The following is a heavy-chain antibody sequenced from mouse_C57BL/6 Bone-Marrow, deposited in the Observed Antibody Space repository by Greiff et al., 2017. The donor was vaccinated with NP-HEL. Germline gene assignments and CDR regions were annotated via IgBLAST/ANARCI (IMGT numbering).Heavy chain of an antibody. V-gene: IGHV5-4*03. CDR3: ARVPTDYAMDY. CDR2: ISDGGSYT. CDR1: GFTFSSYA. D-gene: IGHD5-1*01. J-gene: IGHJ4*01. Sequence: DVKLVESGGGLVKPGGSLKLSCAASGFTFSSYAMSWVRQTPEKRLEWVATISDGGSYTYYPDNVKGRFTISRDNAKNNLYLQMSHLKSEDTAMYYCARVPTDYAMDYWGQGTSVTVSS.